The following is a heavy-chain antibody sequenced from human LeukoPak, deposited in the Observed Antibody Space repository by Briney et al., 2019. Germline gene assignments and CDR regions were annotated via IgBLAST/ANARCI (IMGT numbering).Heavy chain of an antibody. CDR3: ARGYDILTGWFDP. V-gene: IGHV3-20*04. CDR1: GFTFDDYG. CDR2: INWNGGST. D-gene: IGHD3-9*01. Sequence: PGGSLRLSCAASGFTFDDYGMSWVRQAPGKGLEGVSGINWNGGSTGYADSVKGRFTISRDNAKNSLYLQMNSLRAEDTAVYYCARGYDILTGWFDPWGQGTLVTVSS. J-gene: IGHJ5*02.